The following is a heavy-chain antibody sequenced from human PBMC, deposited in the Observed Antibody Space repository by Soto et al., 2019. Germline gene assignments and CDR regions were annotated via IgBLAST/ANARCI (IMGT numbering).Heavy chain of an antibody. CDR3: ARIRDYYGSPITIRPWFDP. J-gene: IGHJ5*02. Sequence: SETLSLTCTVSGGSISSYYWSWIRQPPGKGLEHIGSMYYSGSISYNPSLKSRVTISVDTSKNQFSLKLNSVTAADTAVYYCARIRDYYGSPITIRPWFDPWGQGTLVTVSS. V-gene: IGHV4-59*01. D-gene: IGHD3-10*01. CDR2: MYYSGSI. CDR1: GGSISSYY.